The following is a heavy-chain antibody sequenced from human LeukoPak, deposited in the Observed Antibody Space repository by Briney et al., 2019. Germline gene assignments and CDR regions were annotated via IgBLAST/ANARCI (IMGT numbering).Heavy chain of an antibody. D-gene: IGHD1/OR15-1a*01. Sequence: GGSLRLSCATSGFTFSNHAMHWVRQATGKGLEWVSAIGTAGDTFYPGSVKGRFTISRENAKNSLSLQMNSLRAEDTPVYYCVRKQPPHGNFDYWGQGTLVTVSS. CDR2: IGTAGDT. CDR3: VRKQPPHGNFDY. CDR1: GFTFSNHA. V-gene: IGHV3-13*01. J-gene: IGHJ4*02.